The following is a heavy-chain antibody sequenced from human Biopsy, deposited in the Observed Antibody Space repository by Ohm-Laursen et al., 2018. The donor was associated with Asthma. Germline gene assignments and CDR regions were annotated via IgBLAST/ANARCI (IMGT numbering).Heavy chain of an antibody. CDR3: ARTYYDFLTGQVNDAFAI. D-gene: IGHD3-9*01. J-gene: IGHJ3*02. CDR2: INPSGGST. V-gene: IGHV1-46*01. CDR1: GYTFTSYY. Sequence: SVKVSCNASGYTFTSYYMHWVRQAPGQGLEWMGIINPSGGSTSYAQKFQGRVTMTRDTSTSTVYMELSSLRSEDTAVYYCARTYYDFLTGQVNDAFAIWGQGTMVTVSS.